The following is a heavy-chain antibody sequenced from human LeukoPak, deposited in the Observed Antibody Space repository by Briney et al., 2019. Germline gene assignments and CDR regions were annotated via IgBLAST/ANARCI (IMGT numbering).Heavy chain of an antibody. Sequence: GGSLRLSCAASGFTFSSYSMNWVRQAPGKGLEWLAVISFDGSGQYYADSVKGRFTISRDDSKNMLYLQMNSLRVEDTAVYYCARDLNLGTTDSYWGQGTLVTISS. CDR3: ARDLNLGTTDSY. D-gene: IGHD4-4*01. CDR2: ISFDGSGQ. V-gene: IGHV3-30*03. J-gene: IGHJ4*02. CDR1: GFTFSSYS.